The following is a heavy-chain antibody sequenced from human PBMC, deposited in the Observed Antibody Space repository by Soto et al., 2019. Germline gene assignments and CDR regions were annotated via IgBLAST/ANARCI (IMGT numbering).Heavy chain of an antibody. CDR1: GVSVRSGSYY. CDR3: ASAPGNDAFNI. J-gene: IGHJ3*02. V-gene: IGHV4-61*01. CDR2: VYYSERP. Sequence: QVQLQESGPGLVKPSETLSLTCAVSGVSVRSGSYYWSWIRQLPGKVLEWIGYVYYSERPNYNPSPRIRVTISVYTSKNQFSLKLSSVTAADTAVYYCASAPGNDAFNIWGQGTMVTVSS.